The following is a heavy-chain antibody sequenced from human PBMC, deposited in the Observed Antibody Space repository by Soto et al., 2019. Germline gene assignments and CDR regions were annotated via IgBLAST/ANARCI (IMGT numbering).Heavy chain of an antibody. D-gene: IGHD3-22*01. J-gene: IGHJ4*02. V-gene: IGHV3-30-3*01. CDR1: GFTFSSYA. CDR2: ISYDGSNK. CDR3: ATTYYYDSSGYLPPEY. Sequence: QVQLVESGGGVVQPGRSLRLSCAASGFTFSSYAMHWVRQAPGKGLEWGAVISYDGSNKYYADSVKGRFTISRDNSKNTLYLQMNSLRAEDTAVYYCATTYYYDSSGYLPPEYWGQGTLVTVSS.